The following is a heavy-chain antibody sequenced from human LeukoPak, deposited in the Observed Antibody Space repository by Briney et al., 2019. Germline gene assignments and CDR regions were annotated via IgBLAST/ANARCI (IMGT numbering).Heavy chain of an antibody. V-gene: IGHV3-23*01. Sequence: GGSLRLSCAASGFTFSSYAMSWVRQAPGKGLEWVSAISGSGGSTYYADSVKGRFTISRDNSKNTLYLQMNSLRAEDTAVYYCAKEGRRGSSAYYFDYWGQGTLVTVPS. CDR3: AKEGRRGSSAYYFDY. D-gene: IGHD6-6*01. J-gene: IGHJ4*02. CDR2: ISGSGGST. CDR1: GFTFSSYA.